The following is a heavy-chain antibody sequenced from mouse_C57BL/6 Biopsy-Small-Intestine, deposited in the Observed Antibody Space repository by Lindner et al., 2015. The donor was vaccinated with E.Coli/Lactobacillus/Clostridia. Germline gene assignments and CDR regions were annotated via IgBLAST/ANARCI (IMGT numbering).Heavy chain of an antibody. V-gene: IGHV1-81*01. CDR1: GGTFISYA. Sequence: VKVSCKASGGTFISYAISWVRQAPGQGLEWMGGIIPISGTANYAQRFQGRVTITADESTSTAYMELSSLRSEDTAVYYCALVRGVIPPDYGMDVWGQGTTVTVSS. CDR3: ALVRGVIPPDYGMDV. CDR2: IIPISGTA. J-gene: IGHJ1*01. D-gene: IGHD2-4*01.